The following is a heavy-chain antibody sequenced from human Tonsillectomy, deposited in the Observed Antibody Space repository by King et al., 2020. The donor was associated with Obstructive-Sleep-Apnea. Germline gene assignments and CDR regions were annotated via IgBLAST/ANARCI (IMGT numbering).Heavy chain of an antibody. CDR3: ARDLNDYGDPYYYYGMDV. Sequence: VQLVESGGGLVKPGGSLRLSCAASGCTFSSYSMNWVRQAPGKGLEWVSSISSSSSYIYYADSVKGRFTISRDDAKNSLYLQMNSLRAEDTAVYYCARDLNDYGDPYYYYGMDVWGQGTTVTVSS. D-gene: IGHD4-17*01. J-gene: IGHJ6*02. CDR2: ISSSSSYI. CDR1: GCTFSSYS. V-gene: IGHV3-21*01.